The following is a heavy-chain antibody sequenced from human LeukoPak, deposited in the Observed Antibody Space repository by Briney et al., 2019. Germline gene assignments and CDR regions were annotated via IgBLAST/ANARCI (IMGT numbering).Heavy chain of an antibody. D-gene: IGHD3-22*01. Sequence: GGSLRLSCAASGFTFSSYWMSWVRQAPGKGLEWVANIKQDGSEKYYVDSVKGRFTISRDNAKNSLYLQMNSLRAEDTAVYYCARDGDSSGYYWGGTNDYWGQGTLVTVSS. J-gene: IGHJ4*02. CDR1: GFTFSSYW. V-gene: IGHV3-7*01. CDR2: IKQDGSEK. CDR3: ARDGDSSGYYWGGTNDY.